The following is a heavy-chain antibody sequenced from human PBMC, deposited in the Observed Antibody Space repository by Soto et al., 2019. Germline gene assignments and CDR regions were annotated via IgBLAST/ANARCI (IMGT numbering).Heavy chain of an antibody. CDR2: IGESGTPT. Sequence: PGGSVRLSCAASGFTLSSYAMKWVRQAPGKGLEWVSLIGESGTPTYYADSVKGRFTISRDNSGNTLFLEMYSLRAEDTAVYYCARYIPGVRYYGMDVWGQGTTVTVSS. CDR1: GFTLSSYA. D-gene: IGHD2-2*01. J-gene: IGHJ6*02. CDR3: ARYIPGVRYYGMDV. V-gene: IGHV3-23*01.